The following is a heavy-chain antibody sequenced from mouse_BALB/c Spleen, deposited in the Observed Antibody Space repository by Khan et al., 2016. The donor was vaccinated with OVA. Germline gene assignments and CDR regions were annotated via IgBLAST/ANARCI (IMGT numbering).Heavy chain of an antibody. CDR2: INPNNGGT. D-gene: IGHD2-1*01. J-gene: IGHJ3*01. V-gene: IGHV1S81*02. Sequence: QVQLKESGAELVKPGASVKLSCQASGYIFSSYYMYWVKQRPGQGLEWIGGINPNNGGTFFNEKFKSKATLTVDKSSSTAYMQLSSLTPEDSAVYYCARTGYGNPFAYWGQGTLVTVSA. CDR3: ARTGYGNPFAY. CDR1: GYIFSSYY.